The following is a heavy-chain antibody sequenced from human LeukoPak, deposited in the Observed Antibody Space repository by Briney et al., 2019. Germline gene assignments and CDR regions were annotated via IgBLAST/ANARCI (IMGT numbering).Heavy chain of an antibody. CDR2: INTNTGNP. CDR3: ARDGDSYGYFLDY. V-gene: IGHV7-4-1*02. CDR1: GYTFTSYT. D-gene: IGHD5-18*01. J-gene: IGHJ4*02. Sequence: ASVKVSCKASGYTFTSYTMNWVRQAPGQGLEWMGWINTNTGNPTYAQGFTGRFVFSLDTSFSTAYLQISSLKAEDTAVYYCARDGDSYGYFLDYWGQGTLVTVSS.